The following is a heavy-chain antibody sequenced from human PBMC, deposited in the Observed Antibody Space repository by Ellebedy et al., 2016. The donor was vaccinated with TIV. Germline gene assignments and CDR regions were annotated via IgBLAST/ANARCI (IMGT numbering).Heavy chain of an antibody. CDR3: ARGMKDSSGYFYWYFDL. Sequence: MPSETLSLTCAVYGGSFSGYYWSWIRQHPGKGLEWNGYIYYSGSAYYNPSLKSRVTISLDTSKNQFSLKLSSVTAADTAVYYCARGMKDSSGYFYWYFDLWGRGTLVTVSS. J-gene: IGHJ2*01. CDR1: GGSFSGYY. D-gene: IGHD3-22*01. CDR2: IYYSGSA. V-gene: IGHV4-31*11.